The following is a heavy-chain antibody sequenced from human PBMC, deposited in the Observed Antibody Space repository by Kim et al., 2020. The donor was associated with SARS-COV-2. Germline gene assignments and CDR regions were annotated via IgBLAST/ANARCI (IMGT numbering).Heavy chain of an antibody. D-gene: IGHD3-16*01. CDR2: ISSSSSYI. CDR1: GFTFSSYS. CDR3: ARDKSSHWGYSNYYYGMDV. V-gene: IGHV3-21*01. Sequence: GGSLRLSCAASGFTFSSYSMNWVRQAPGKGLEWVSSISSSSSYIYYADSVKGRFTISRDNAKNSLYLQMNSLRAEDTAVYYCARDKSSHWGYSNYYYGMDVWGHGTTVTVSS. J-gene: IGHJ6*02.